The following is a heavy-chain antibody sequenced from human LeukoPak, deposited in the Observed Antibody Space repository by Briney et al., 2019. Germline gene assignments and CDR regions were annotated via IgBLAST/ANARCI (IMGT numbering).Heavy chain of an antibody. Sequence: GRSLRLSCAVSGFTFVNYAIHWVRQALGKGLEWVSGFDYNSGRIDYADSVKGRFTISRDNAKNSLYLQMNSLRVEDTALYYCTKDVTPGGADVWGQGTTVTVSS. CDR3: TKDVTPGGADV. CDR2: FDYNSGRI. J-gene: IGHJ6*02. CDR1: GFTFVNYA. V-gene: IGHV3-9*01. D-gene: IGHD1-14*01.